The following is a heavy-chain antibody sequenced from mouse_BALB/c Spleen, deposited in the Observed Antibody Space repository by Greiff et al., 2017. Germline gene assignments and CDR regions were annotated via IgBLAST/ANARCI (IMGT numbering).Heavy chain of an antibody. J-gene: IGHJ3*01. CDR1: GFTFSDYY. CDR2: ISDGGSYT. D-gene: IGHD2-2*01. CDR3: ARSYGYDGFAY. Sequence: DVHLVESGGGLVKPGGSLKLSCAASGFTFSDYYMYWVRQTPEKRLEWVATISDGGSYTYYPDSVKGRFTISRDNAKNNLYLQMSSLKSEDTAMYYCARSYGYDGFAYWGQGTLVTVSA. V-gene: IGHV5-4*02.